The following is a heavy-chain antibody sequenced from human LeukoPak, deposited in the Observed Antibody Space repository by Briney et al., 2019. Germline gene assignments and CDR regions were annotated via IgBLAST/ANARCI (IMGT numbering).Heavy chain of an antibody. Sequence: GGSLRLSCAASGFTFSSYAMSWVRQAPGKGLEWVSAISGSGGSTYYADSAKGRFTISRDNSKNTLYLQMNTLRAEDTAVYYCARGWPPPAAGFDYWGQGTLVTVSS. J-gene: IGHJ4*02. CDR3: ARGWPPPAAGFDY. V-gene: IGHV3-23*01. CDR1: GFTFSSYA. CDR2: ISGSGGST. D-gene: IGHD6-13*01.